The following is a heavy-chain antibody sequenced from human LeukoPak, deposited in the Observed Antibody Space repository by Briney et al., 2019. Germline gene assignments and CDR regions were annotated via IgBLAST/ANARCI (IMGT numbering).Heavy chain of an antibody. CDR2: ISSSGSTI. CDR1: GFTFSDYY. V-gene: IGHV3-11*04. J-gene: IGHJ4*02. CDR3: ARSLYMPSTVLFDY. Sequence: GGSLRLSCAASGFTFSDYYMSWIRQAPGKGLEWVSYISSSGSTIYYADSVKGRFTISRDNAKNSLYLQMNSLRAEDTAVYYCARSLYMPSTVLFDYWGQGTLVTVSS. D-gene: IGHD2-2*01.